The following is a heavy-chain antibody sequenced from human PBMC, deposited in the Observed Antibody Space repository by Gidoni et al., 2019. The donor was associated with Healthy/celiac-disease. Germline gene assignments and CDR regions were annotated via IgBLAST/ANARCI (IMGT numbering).Heavy chain of an antibody. CDR2: IYSGGST. V-gene: IGHV3-53*01. CDR1: GFTRSRNY. Sequence: EVQLVESGGGLIQPGGSLRLSCAASGFTRSRNYMSWVRQAPGKGLEWVAVIYSGGSTYYADAVKGRFTISRDNSKNTMYLQMNSLRAEDTAVYYCASGGSTWDTAMVGGFDYWGQGTLVTVSS. CDR3: ASGGSTWDTAMVGGFDY. D-gene: IGHD5-18*01. J-gene: IGHJ4*02.